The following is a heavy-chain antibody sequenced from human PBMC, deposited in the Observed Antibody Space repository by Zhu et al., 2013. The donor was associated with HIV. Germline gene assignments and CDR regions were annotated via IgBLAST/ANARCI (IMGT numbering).Heavy chain of an antibody. CDR2: IIPIFGTA. CDR3: ARVWHYYDSSGGYGMDV. D-gene: IGHD3-22*01. V-gene: IGHV1-69*06. J-gene: IGHJ6*02. CDR1: GGTFSSYA. Sequence: QVQLVQSGAEVKKPGSSVKVSCKASGGTFSSYAISWVRQAPGQGLEWMGGIIPIFGTANYAQKFQGRVTITADKSTSTAYMELSSLRSEDTAVYYCARVWHYYDSSGGYGMDVWGQGTTVTVSS.